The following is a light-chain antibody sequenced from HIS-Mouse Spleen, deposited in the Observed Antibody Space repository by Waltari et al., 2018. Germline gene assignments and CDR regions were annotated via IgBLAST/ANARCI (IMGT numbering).Light chain of an antibody. Sequence: QSVLTQPPSVSGTPGQRVTIPSSGTSSNIGSNYVYWYQQLPGTAPKLLIYRNNQRPSGVPDRFSGSKSGTSASLAISGLRSEDEADYYCAAWDDSLSGRVFGGGTKLTVL. CDR3: AAWDDSLSGRV. J-gene: IGLJ3*02. V-gene: IGLV1-47*01. CDR2: RNN. CDR1: SSNIGSNY.